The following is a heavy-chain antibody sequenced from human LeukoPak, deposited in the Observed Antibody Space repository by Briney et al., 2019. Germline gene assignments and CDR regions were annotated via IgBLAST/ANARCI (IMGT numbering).Heavy chain of an antibody. J-gene: IGHJ4*02. CDR2: ISGSGGST. V-gene: IGHV3-23*01. CDR1: GFTFSSYA. Sequence: QPGGSLRLSCAASGFTFSSYAMSWVRPAPGKGLEWVSAISGSGGSTYYADSVKGRFTISRDNSKNTLYLQMNSLRAEDTAVYYCAKAPIAALNYYFDYWGQGTLVTVSS. D-gene: IGHD6-13*01. CDR3: AKAPIAALNYYFDY.